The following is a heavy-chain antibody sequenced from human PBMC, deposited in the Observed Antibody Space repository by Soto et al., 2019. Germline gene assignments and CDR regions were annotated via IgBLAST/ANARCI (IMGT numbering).Heavy chain of an antibody. Sequence: HPGGSLRLSCAASGFTFSSYAMSWVRQAPGKGLEWVSAISGSGGSTYYADSVKGRFTISRDNSKNTLYLQMNSLRAEDTAVYYCAQPLDIKYSSPTYFDYWGQGTLVTVSP. V-gene: IGHV3-23*01. J-gene: IGHJ4*02. D-gene: IGHD6-6*01. CDR1: GFTFSSYA. CDR3: AQPLDIKYSSPTYFDY. CDR2: ISGSGGST.